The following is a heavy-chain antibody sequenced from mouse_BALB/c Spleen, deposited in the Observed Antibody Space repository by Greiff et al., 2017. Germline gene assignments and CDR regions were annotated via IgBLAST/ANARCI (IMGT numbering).Heavy chain of an antibody. CDR2: ISSGSSTI. V-gene: IGHV5-17*02. D-gene: IGHD1-1*02. J-gene: IGHJ4*01. CDR1: GFTFSSFG. Sequence: VQLKESGGGLVQPGGSRKLSCAASGFTFSSFGMHWVRQAPEKGLEWVAYISSGSSTIYYADTVKGRFTISRDNPKNTLFLQMTSLRSEDTAMYYCARSSVARAMDYWGQGTSVTVSS. CDR3: ARSSVARAMDY.